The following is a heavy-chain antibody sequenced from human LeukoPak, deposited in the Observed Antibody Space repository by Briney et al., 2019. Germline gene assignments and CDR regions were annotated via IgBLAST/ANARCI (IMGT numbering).Heavy chain of an antibody. Sequence: PGGSLRLSCAASGFTFSNSGMSWVRQAPGKGLEWVSAISTDAGETHYADSVKGRFTISRDNSKNTVSLQMSSLRAEATALYYCAKGSGNGYGSGPFDYWGQGTLVTVSS. J-gene: IGHJ4*02. CDR1: GFTFSNSG. CDR2: ISTDAGET. CDR3: AKGSGNGYGSGPFDY. V-gene: IGHV3-23*01. D-gene: IGHD3-10*01.